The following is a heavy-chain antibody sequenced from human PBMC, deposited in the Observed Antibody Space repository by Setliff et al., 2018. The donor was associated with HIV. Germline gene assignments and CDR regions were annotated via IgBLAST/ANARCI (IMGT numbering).Heavy chain of an antibody. Sequence: ETLSLTCTVSGGSISSGGYYMSWVRQAPGKGLEWVSTIYSDGNTYHADSVKGRFTLSRDNSENALFLQMNSLRPEDTAVYYCARLRPYNSALDYWGQGTLVTVSS. CDR2: IYSDGNT. J-gene: IGHJ4*02. CDR3: ARLRPYNSALDY. CDR1: GGSISSGGYY. D-gene: IGHD3-10*01. V-gene: IGHV3-66*02.